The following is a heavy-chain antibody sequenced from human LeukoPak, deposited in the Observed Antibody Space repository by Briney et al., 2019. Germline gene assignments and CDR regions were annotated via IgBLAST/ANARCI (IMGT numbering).Heavy chain of an antibody. CDR2: IYYSGST. D-gene: IGHD6-6*01. CDR1: GGSISSYY. CDR3: ASASSSIAARGLDY. J-gene: IGHJ4*02. V-gene: IGHV4-59*01. Sequence: PSETLSLTCTVSGGSISSYYWSWIRQPPGKGLEWIGYIYYSGSTNYNPSLKSRVTIPVDTSKNQFSLKLSSVTAADTAVYYCASASSSIAARGLDYWGQGTLVTVSS.